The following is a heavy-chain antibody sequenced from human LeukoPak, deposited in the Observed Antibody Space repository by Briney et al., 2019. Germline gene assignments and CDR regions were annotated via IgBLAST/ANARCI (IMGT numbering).Heavy chain of an antibody. CDR2: SKNKANSYIT. D-gene: IGHD3-22*01. CDR3: TTDGAGAAFTTDGFDI. J-gene: IGHJ3*02. CDR1: GFTFSDHY. V-gene: IGHV3-72*01. Sequence: GGSLRLSCAASGFTFSDHYMDWVRQAPGKGLEWVGRSKNKANSYITQYAAFVQGRFTISRDDSKNSLYLQINSLKTEDTAVYYCTTDGAGAAFTTDGFDIWGQGTMVTVSS.